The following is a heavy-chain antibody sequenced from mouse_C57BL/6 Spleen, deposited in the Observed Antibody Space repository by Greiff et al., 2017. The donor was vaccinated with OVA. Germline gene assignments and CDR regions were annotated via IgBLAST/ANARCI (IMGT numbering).Heavy chain of an antibody. V-gene: IGHV1-82*01. CDR2: IYPGDGDT. D-gene: IGHD4-1*01. CDR3: AQGDWDWFAY. CDR1: GYAFSSSW. J-gene: IGHJ3*01. Sequence: VQRVESGPELVKPGASVKISCKASGYAFSSSWMNWVKQRPGKGLEWIGRIYPGDGDTNYNGKFKGKATLTADKSSSTAYMQLSSLTSEDSAVYFCAQGDWDWFAYWGQGTLVTVSA.